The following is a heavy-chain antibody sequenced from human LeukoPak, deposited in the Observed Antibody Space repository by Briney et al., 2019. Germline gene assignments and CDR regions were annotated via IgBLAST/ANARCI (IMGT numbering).Heavy chain of an antibody. Sequence: GGSLRLSCAASGFTFSNAWMSWVRQAPGRGLEWVGRIKRKGDDGTIDYAAPVKGRLSISRDDSKKTLYLQMKSLKSEDTAVYYCTAGTGRSAFDYWGQGTLVPVSS. CDR3: TAGTGRSAFDY. D-gene: IGHD3/OR15-3a*01. J-gene: IGHJ4*02. CDR2: IKRKGDDGTI. CDR1: GFTFSNAW. V-gene: IGHV3-15*01.